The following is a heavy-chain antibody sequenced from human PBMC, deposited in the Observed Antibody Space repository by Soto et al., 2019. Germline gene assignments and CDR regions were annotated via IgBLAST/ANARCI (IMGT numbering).Heavy chain of an antibody. J-gene: IGHJ6*02. V-gene: IGHV1-69*06. CDR2: IIPIFGTA. CDR1: AGTFSSYA. Sequence: GASVKVSCKSSAGTFSSYAISWVRQAPGQGLEWMGGIIPIFGTANYAQKFQGRVTITADKSTSTAYMELSSLRSEDAAVYYCASPSAVAGFFGIDVWGQGTTVTVS. CDR3: ASPSAVAGFFGIDV. D-gene: IGHD6-19*01.